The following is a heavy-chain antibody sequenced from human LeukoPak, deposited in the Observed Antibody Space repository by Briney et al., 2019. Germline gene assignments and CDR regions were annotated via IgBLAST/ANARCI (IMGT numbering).Heavy chain of an antibody. Sequence: GASVKVSCKASGYTFTGYYVHWVRQAPGQGLEWMGWINPNSGGTNYAQKFQGRVTMTEDTSTDTAYMELSSLRSEDTAVYYCALLVPFDYWGQGTLVTVSS. CDR1: GYTFTGYY. D-gene: IGHD6-6*01. J-gene: IGHJ4*02. V-gene: IGHV1-2*02. CDR2: INPNSGGT. CDR3: ALLVPFDY.